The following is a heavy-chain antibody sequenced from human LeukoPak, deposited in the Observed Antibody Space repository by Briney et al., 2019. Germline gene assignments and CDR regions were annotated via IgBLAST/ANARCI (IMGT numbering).Heavy chain of an antibody. V-gene: IGHV4-59*08. CDR2: IYYSGST. J-gene: IGHJ4*02. CDR1: GGSISSYY. D-gene: IGHD3-10*01. Sequence: SETLSLTCTVSGGSISSYYWSWIRQPPGKGLEWIGYIYYSGSTNYNSSLKSRVTISVDTSKNQFSLKLSSVTAADTAVYYCARTVSRSGALGFDYWGQGTLVTVSS. CDR3: ARTVSRSGALGFDY.